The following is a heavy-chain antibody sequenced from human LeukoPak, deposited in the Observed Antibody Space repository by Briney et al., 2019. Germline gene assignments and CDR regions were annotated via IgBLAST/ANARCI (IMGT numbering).Heavy chain of an antibody. Sequence: PGGSLRLSCAASGFTFSSYEMNWVRQAPGKGLEWVSYISSSGSNIYYADSVKGRSTISRDNAKNSLYLQMNSLRAEDTAVYYSARIVVAGTLIDYWGQGTLVTVSS. J-gene: IGHJ4*02. D-gene: IGHD6-19*01. CDR2: ISSSGSNI. CDR3: ARIVVAGTLIDY. CDR1: GFTFSSYE. V-gene: IGHV3-48*03.